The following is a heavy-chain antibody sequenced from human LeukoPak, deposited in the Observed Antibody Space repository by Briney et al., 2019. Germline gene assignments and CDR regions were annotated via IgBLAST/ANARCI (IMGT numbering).Heavy chain of an antibody. Sequence: GGSLRLSCAASGFTFSNYGIHWVRQAPGKGLEWVSVIYSGGNTYHADSVKGRFSISRDNSKNTVYLQMNGLRVEDTAVYYCARLVTGTTVINSGWFDPWGRGTLVTVSS. D-gene: IGHD4-23*01. CDR2: IYSGGNT. CDR1: GFTFSNYG. J-gene: IGHJ5*02. V-gene: IGHV3-66*04. CDR3: ARLVTGTTVINSGWFDP.